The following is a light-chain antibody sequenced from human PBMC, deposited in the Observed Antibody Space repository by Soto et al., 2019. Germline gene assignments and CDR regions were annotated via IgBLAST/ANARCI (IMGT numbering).Light chain of an antibody. CDR1: SSDVGGYNY. Sequence: QSVLTQPPSASGSPGQSVAISCTGTSSDVGGYNYVSWYQQHPGKAPKLMIYEVSNRPFGVSNRFSGSKSGNTASLTISGLLAEDEADYYCSSYANSNTYVFGTGTKLTVL. V-gene: IGLV2-14*01. J-gene: IGLJ1*01. CDR3: SSYANSNTYV. CDR2: EVS.